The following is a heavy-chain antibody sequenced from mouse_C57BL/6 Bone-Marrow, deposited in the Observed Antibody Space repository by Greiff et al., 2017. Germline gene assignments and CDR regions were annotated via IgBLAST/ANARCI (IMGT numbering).Heavy chain of an antibody. CDR1: GFTFSDYG. D-gene: IGHD2-4*01. CDR3: ARRDYTWDYDGPMDY. Sequence: EVQGVESGGGLVQPGGSLKLSCAASGFTFSDYGMAWVRQAPRKGPEWVAFISNLAYSIYYADTVTGRFTISRENAKNTLYLEMSSLRSEDTAMYYCARRDYTWDYDGPMDYWGQGTSVTVSS. V-gene: IGHV5-15*04. J-gene: IGHJ4*01. CDR2: ISNLAYSI.